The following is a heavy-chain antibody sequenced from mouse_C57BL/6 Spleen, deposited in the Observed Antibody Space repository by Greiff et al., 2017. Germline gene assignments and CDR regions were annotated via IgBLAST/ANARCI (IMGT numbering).Heavy chain of an antibody. V-gene: IGHV1-80*01. CDR3: ARNGLGSSSYYFDY. CDR2: IYPGDGDT. Sequence: VQLQQSGAELVKPGASVKISCKASGYAFSSYWMNWVKQRPGKGLEWIGQIYPGDGDTNYNGKLKGKATLTADKSSSTAYMQLSSLTSEDSAVYFCARNGLGSSSYYFDYWGQGTTLTVSS. D-gene: IGHD1-1*01. CDR1: GYAFSSYW. J-gene: IGHJ2*01.